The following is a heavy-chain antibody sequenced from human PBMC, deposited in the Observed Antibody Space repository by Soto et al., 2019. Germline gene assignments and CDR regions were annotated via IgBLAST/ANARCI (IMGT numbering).Heavy chain of an antibody. Sequence: GGSLRLSCAASGFTFSSYAMSWVRQAPGKGLEWVAAISGSGSSTYYADSGKGRFTISRDNSKNTLYLQMNSLRAEDTAVYYCAKALNPYGDFYFDYWGQGALVTVSS. CDR2: ISGSGSST. CDR1: GFTFSSYA. D-gene: IGHD4-17*01. J-gene: IGHJ4*02. CDR3: AKALNPYGDFYFDY. V-gene: IGHV3-23*01.